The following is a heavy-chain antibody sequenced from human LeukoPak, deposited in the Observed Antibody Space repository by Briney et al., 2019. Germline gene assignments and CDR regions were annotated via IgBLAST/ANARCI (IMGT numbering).Heavy chain of an antibody. J-gene: IGHJ4*02. CDR1: GFTFSSYA. CDR2: ISGSGGST. CDR3: AKDLDSSGYYGRRDY. V-gene: IGHV3-23*01. Sequence: PGGSLRLSCAASGFTFSSYAMSWVRQAPGKGLEWVSAISGSGGSTYYADSVKGRFTISRDNSKNTLYLQMNSLRAEDTAVYYCAKDLDSSGYYGRRDYWGQGTLVTVSS. D-gene: IGHD3-22*01.